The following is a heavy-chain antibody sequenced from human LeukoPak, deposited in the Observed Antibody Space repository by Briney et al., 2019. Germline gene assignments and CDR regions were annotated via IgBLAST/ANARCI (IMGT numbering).Heavy chain of an antibody. D-gene: IGHD2-2*02. J-gene: IGHJ6*02. V-gene: IGHV1-18*01. CDR2: ISAYNGNT. CDR1: GYTFTSYG. Sequence: GASVKVSCKASGYTFTSYGISWVRQAPGQRLEWMGWISAYNGNTNYAQKLQGRVTMTTDTSTSTAYMELRSLRSDDTAVYYCARDLKCSSTSCYTSWCLSWDGGNYYYFGMDVWGQGTTVTVSS. CDR3: ARDLKCSSTSCYTSWCLSWDGGNYYYFGMDV.